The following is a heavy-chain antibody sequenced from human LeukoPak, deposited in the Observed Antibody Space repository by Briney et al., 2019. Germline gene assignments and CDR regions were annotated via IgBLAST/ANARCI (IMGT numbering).Heavy chain of an antibody. CDR1: GFTFSSYA. CDR3: VKVRGRARVGYFDY. Sequence: HPGGSLGLSCAASGFTFSSYAMSWVRQAPGKGLVWVSRINKDGSVIDYAESVKGRFSISRDNAKNTLYLQMNSLRVEDTAIYYCVKVRGRARVGYFDYWGQGALVTVSS. V-gene: IGHV3-74*01. CDR2: INKDGSVI. D-gene: IGHD1-26*01. J-gene: IGHJ4*02.